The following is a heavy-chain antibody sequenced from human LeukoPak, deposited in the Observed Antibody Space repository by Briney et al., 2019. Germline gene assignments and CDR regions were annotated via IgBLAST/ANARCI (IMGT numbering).Heavy chain of an antibody. CDR1: GGSISSYY. J-gene: IGHJ4*02. V-gene: IGHV4-59*01. CDR3: ARTGYSSGWFDY. D-gene: IGHD6-19*01. CDR2: IYYSGST. Sequence: SETLSLTCTVSGGSISSYYWSWIRQPPGKGLEWIGYIYYSGSTNYNPSLKSRVTISVDASKNQFSLKLSSVTAADTAVYYCARTGYSSGWFDYWGQGTLVTVSS.